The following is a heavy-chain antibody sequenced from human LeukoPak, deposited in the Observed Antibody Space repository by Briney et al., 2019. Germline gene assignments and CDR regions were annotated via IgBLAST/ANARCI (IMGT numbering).Heavy chain of an antibody. CDR2: IIPIFGTP. CDR1: GGTFSSYG. V-gene: IGHV1-69*13. Sequence: SVKVSCKASGGTFSSYGISWVRQAPGQGLEWMGGIIPIFGTPNYAQKFQGRVTITADESTSTAYMELSSLRSEDTAVYYCARGSGTITMVRGVFYGMDVWGQGTTVIVSS. D-gene: IGHD3-10*01. CDR3: ARGSGTITMVRGVFYGMDV. J-gene: IGHJ6*02.